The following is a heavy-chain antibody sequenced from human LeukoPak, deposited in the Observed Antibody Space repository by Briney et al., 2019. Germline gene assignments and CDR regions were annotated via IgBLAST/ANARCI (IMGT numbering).Heavy chain of an antibody. CDR2: IYTSGST. Sequence: SQTLSLTCTVSGGSISSGSYYWSWIRQPAGKGLEWIGRIYTSGSTNYNPSLKSRVTISVDTSKNQFSLKLSSVTAADTAVYHCARGGLWFGELSHSYFDYWGQGTLVTVSS. J-gene: IGHJ4*02. V-gene: IGHV4-61*02. CDR1: GGSISSGSYY. D-gene: IGHD3-10*01. CDR3: ARGGLWFGELSHSYFDY.